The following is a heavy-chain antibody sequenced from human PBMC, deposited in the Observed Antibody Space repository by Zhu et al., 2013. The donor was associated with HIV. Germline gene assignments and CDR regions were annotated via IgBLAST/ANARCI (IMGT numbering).Heavy chain of an antibody. D-gene: IGHD3-22*01. CDR1: GYMFAGYY. Sequence: QVQLVQSGAEVKKPGASVKVSCKASGYMFAGYYIHWVRQAPGQGLEWMGWINPNSGATNFAQNFQGRVTMTRDTSISTAYMELSRLRSDDTAVYYCARQYYYDSSGGGYFQHWGQGTLVTVSS. CDR2: INPNSGAT. V-gene: IGHV1-2*02. CDR3: ARQYYYDSSGGGYFQH. J-gene: IGHJ1*01.